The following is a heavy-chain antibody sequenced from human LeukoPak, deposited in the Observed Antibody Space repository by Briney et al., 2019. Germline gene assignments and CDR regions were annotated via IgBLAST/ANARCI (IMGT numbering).Heavy chain of an antibody. CDR2: INPNSGGT. V-gene: IGHV1-2*02. CDR3: ATQSPTIFGVVSHDY. J-gene: IGHJ4*02. Sequence: ASVKVSCKASGYTFTGYYMHWVRQAPRQGPEWMGWINPNSGGTDYAQKFQGRVTMTMDTSISTAYMELSRLRSDDTAVYYCATQSPTIFGVVSHDYWGQGTLVTVSS. CDR1: GYTFTGYY. D-gene: IGHD3-3*01.